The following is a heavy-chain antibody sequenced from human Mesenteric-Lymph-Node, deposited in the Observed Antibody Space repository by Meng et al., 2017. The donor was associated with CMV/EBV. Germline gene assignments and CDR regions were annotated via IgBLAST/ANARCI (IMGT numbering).Heavy chain of an antibody. D-gene: IGHD3-10*01. CDR2: INPSGDST. CDR3: ARAYLSGSYGYFDF. J-gene: IGHJ4*02. V-gene: IGHV1-46*01. Sequence: TGYTFTNYYMHWVRQAPGQGLEWMGIINPSGDSTSYAQKFQGRVTMTRDTSTNTVYMELSSLRSEDTAVYYCARAYLSGSYGYFDFWGQGTLVTVSS. CDR1: GYTFTNYY.